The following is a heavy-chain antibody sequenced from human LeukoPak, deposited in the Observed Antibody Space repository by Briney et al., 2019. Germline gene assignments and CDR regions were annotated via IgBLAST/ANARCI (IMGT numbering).Heavy chain of an antibody. D-gene: IGHD6-19*01. Sequence: PSETLCLTCTVSGGSVNSFFFSWIRQPAGKGLEWIGRIHPSGSSNYNSSIKSRVTMLVDTSENQLSLKLNSVTAADTAIYYCAREESGGGWRSLDYWGQGTLVTVSS. CDR1: GGSVNSFF. CDR2: IHPSGSS. CDR3: AREESGGGWRSLDY. V-gene: IGHV4-4*07. J-gene: IGHJ4*02.